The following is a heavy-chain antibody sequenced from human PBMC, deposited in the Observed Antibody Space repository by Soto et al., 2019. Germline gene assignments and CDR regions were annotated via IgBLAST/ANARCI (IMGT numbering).Heavy chain of an antibody. D-gene: IGHD3-3*01. J-gene: IGHJ4*02. CDR1: GFTFSSYA. Sequence: EVQLLESGGGLVQPGGSLRLSCAASGFTFSSYAMSWVRQAPGKGLEWVSAISGSGGSTYYADSVKGRFTISRDNSKNTLYLQMISLRDEDTAVYYCAKDQGGDFWSGYLDFDYWGQGTLVTVSS. V-gene: IGHV3-23*01. CDR3: AKDQGGDFWSGYLDFDY. CDR2: ISGSGGST.